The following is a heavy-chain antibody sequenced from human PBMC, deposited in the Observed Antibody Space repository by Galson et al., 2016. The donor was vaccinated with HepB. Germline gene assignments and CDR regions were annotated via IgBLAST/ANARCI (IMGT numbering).Heavy chain of an antibody. CDR2: ISNDGSTK. D-gene: IGHD2-8*01. Sequence: SLRLSCAASGFTFSRYSLHWVRQAPGKGLEWVAAISNDGSTKYYADSVEGRFAISRDNSKNTVYLQMNSLRPEDTAVYNCASRFCAHAVCYTLEDWGQGTLVTVSS. CDR1: GFTFSRYS. CDR3: ASRFCAHAVCYTLED. J-gene: IGHJ4*02. V-gene: IGHV3-30*09.